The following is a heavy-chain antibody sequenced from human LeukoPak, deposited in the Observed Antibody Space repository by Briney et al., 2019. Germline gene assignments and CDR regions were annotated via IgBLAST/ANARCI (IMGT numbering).Heavy chain of an antibody. Sequence: GGSLRLSCAASGFTFSSYNMHGVRQAPGKGLEWVSVISGRGGDTSYAGSVKGRFTISRDNSKNTLYLQMNSLGAEDTAVYYCAKEIDFWSGADFDYWGQGTLVTVSS. J-gene: IGHJ4*02. CDR3: AKEIDFWSGADFDY. V-gene: IGHV3-23*01. CDR1: GFTFSSYN. CDR2: ISGRGGDT. D-gene: IGHD3-3*01.